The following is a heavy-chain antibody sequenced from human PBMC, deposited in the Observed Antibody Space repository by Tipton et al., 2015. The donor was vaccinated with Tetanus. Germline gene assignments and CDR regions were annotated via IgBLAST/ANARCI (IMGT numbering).Heavy chain of an antibody. D-gene: IGHD6-19*01. CDR1: GGTFSSYA. V-gene: IGHV1-69*06. Sequence: QLVQSGAEVKKPGSSVKVSCKASGGTFSSYAISWVRQAPGQGLEWMGGIIPTFGTANYAQKFQGRVTITGDKSTRTAYMELSSLRSEDAAVYYCASHNPAYSSGWSYYFDYWGQGTLVTVSS. J-gene: IGHJ4*02. CDR3: ASHNPAYSSGWSYYFDY. CDR2: IIPTFGTA.